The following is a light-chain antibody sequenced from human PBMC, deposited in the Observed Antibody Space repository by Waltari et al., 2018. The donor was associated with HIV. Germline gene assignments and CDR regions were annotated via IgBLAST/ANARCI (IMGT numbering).Light chain of an antibody. CDR1: QSLLHSNGYNY. V-gene: IGKV2-28*01. CDR3: MQALQTPYS. J-gene: IGKJ2*03. CDR2: LGS. Sequence: DIVMTQSPLSLPVTPGEPASISCRSSQSLLHSNGYNYLDLYLQKQGQSPQLLIYLGSKLASGVPDRFSGSGSGTDVTLKISRVEAEDVGVYYCMQALQTPYSFGQGTKLEIK.